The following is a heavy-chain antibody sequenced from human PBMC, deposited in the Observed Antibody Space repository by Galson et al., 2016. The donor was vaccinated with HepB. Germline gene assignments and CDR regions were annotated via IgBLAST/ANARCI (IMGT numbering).Heavy chain of an antibody. CDR3: ARGAARPGDWYFDL. V-gene: IGHV3-33*01. J-gene: IGHJ2*01. CDR2: IWFDGSNK. CDR1: GFTFSSYG. D-gene: IGHD6-6*01. Sequence: SLRLSCATSGFTFSSYGMHWVRQAPGKGLEWVAVIWFDGSNKWYGDSVKGRFTSSRDNSRNILYLQMNSLRAGDTAVYYCARGAARPGDWYFDLWGRGTLVTVSS.